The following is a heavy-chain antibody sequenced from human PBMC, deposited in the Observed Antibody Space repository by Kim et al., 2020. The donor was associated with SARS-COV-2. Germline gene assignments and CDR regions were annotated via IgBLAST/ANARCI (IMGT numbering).Heavy chain of an antibody. CDR2: IYWDDDK. J-gene: IGHJ4*02. D-gene: IGHD5-12*01. Sequence: SGPTLVNPTQALALTCTFSGFSLSTSGVAVGWIRQPPGKALEWLALIYWDDDKAYSPSLKSRLTITKDTSKNQVVLTMTNMDPVDTATYYCAHIRRDGYNYDPYYFDYWGQGTLVTVSS. CDR3: AHIRRDGYNYDPYYFDY. V-gene: IGHV2-5*02. CDR1: GFSLSTSGVA.